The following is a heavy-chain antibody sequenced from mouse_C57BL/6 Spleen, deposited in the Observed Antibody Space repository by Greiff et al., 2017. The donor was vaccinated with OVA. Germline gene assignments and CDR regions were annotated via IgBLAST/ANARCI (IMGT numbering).Heavy chain of an antibody. J-gene: IGHJ2*01. D-gene: IGHD1-1*01. Sequence: VQLQQSGAELVKPGASVKISCKASGYAFSSYWMNWVKQRPGKGLEWIGQIYPGDGDTNYNGKFKGKATLTADKSSSTAYMQLSSLTSEDSAVYFCARADYYGSSPYFDYWGQGTTLTVSS. CDR1: GYAFSSYW. V-gene: IGHV1-80*01. CDR3: ARADYYGSSPYFDY. CDR2: IYPGDGDT.